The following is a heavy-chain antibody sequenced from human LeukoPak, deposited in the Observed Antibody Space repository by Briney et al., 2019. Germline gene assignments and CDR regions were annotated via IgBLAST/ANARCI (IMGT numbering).Heavy chain of an antibody. V-gene: IGHV3-23*01. CDR2: ISGSGGST. D-gene: IGHD3-10*01. CDR1: GFTFSSYA. Sequence: GGSLRLSCAASGFTFSSYAMSWVRQAPGKGLEWVSAISGSGGSTYYADSVKGRFTISRDNSKNTLYLQMNSLRAEDTAVYYCAKVGLLWFGELLYIGGGFDYWGQGTLVTVSS. J-gene: IGHJ4*02. CDR3: AKVGLLWFGELLYIGGGFDY.